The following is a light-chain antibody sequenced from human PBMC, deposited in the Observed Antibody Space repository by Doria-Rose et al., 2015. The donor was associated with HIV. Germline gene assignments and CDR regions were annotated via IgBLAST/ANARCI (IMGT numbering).Light chain of an antibody. J-gene: IGKJ3*01. V-gene: IGKV4-1*01. CDR2: WAS. CDR3: HQYYDTPS. CDR1: QSLLYTSKNY. Sequence: DIRVTQSPESLGMSLGERATLNCKSNQSLLYTSKNYLAWYQHKPGQPPKLLIYWASTRQSGVRARFSGSGSGTDFTLTISSLEAEDVAVYYCHQYYDTPSFGPGTTVDIK.